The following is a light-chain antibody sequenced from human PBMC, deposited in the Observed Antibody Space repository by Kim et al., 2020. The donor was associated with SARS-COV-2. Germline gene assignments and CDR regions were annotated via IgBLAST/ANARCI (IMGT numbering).Light chain of an antibody. V-gene: IGKV1-5*03. Sequence: DIQMTQSPSTLSASVGDRVTITCRASQSISSWLAWYQQKPGKAPKLLIYKASSLESGVPSRFSGSGSGTEFTLTISSLQPDDFATYYCKQCHSYPWTFGQGTKVDIK. J-gene: IGKJ1*01. CDR1: QSISSW. CDR2: KAS. CDR3: KQCHSYPWT.